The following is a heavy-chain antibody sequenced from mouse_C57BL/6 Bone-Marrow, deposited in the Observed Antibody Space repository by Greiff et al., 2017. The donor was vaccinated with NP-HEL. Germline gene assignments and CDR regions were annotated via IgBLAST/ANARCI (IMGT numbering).Heavy chain of an antibody. CDR2: IDPSDSYT. V-gene: IGHV1-69*01. J-gene: IGHJ2*01. Sequence: QVQLQQPGAELVMPGASVKLSCKASGYTFTSYWMHWVKQRPGQGLEWIGEIDPSDSYTNYNQKFKGKSTLTVDKSSSTAYMQLSSLTSEDSAVYYCARGGLRRTGYYFDYWGQGTTLTVSS. CDR1: GYTFTSYW. CDR3: ARGGLRRTGYYFDY. D-gene: IGHD2-4*01.